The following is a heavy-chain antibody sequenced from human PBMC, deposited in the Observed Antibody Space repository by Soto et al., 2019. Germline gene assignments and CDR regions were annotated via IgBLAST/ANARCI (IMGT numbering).Heavy chain of an antibody. CDR3: ARAGIAGACTSPTGFDY. V-gene: IGHV1-2*07. CDR2: INPKNGGP. J-gene: IGHJ4*01. Sequence: ASVKVSCKASGYIFPGYYMHWVGQAPGRGLEWVGWINPKNGGPNYAHKFQGRVTMTRDTSISTAYMELSGLRSDDTAVYYCARAGIAGACTSPTGFDYWG. CDR1: GYIFPGYY. D-gene: IGHD6-19*01.